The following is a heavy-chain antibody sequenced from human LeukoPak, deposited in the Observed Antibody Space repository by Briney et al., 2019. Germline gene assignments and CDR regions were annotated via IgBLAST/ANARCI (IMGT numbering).Heavy chain of an antibody. D-gene: IGHD3-22*01. CDR2: IKSKTDGGTT. Sequence: GGSLRLSCAASGFSFNNVWMNWVRQAPGKGLEWVGRIKSKTDGGTTDYAAPVKGRFTISRDDSKNTLYLQMNSLKTEDTAVYYCTGDSSGYFLDAFDIWGQGTMVTVSS. CDR3: TGDSSGYFLDAFDI. CDR1: GFSFNNVW. J-gene: IGHJ3*02. V-gene: IGHV3-15*07.